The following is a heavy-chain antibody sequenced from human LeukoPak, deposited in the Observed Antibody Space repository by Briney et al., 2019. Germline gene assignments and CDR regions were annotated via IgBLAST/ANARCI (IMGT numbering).Heavy chain of an antibody. CDR2: IYHSGST. V-gene: IGHV4-30-2*01. J-gene: IGHJ4*02. D-gene: IGHD2-15*01. Sequence: QTLSLTSAVSLGSIRRGGYSWSWIRQPRGKGLEWIVYIYHSGSTYYNPSLKSRVTISVDRSNNQFSMKLSSVTAADTAVYYCVSTRCSGGSCYLDYWGQGTLVTVSS. CDR1: LGSIRRGGYS. CDR3: VSTRCSGGSCYLDY.